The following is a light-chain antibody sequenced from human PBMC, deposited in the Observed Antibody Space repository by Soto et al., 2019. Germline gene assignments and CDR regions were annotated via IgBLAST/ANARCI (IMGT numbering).Light chain of an antibody. CDR1: QSVRTK. Sequence: EIVMTQSPATLSVSPGEGATLSCRASQSVRTKLAWYQQKAGQAPRLLIYGASTRASGVSDRFSGSGSGTEYTLTISRLQSEDFAVYYCQQYNTWPLTFGGGTKVDIK. J-gene: IGKJ4*01. CDR2: GAS. CDR3: QQYNTWPLT. V-gene: IGKV3-15*01.